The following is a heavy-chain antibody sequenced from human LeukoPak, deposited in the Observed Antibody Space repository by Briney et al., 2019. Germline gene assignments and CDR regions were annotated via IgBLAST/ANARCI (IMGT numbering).Heavy chain of an antibody. J-gene: IGHJ4*02. D-gene: IGHD5-24*01. CDR1: GLIFRSYW. CDR3: ARERDGRIFDY. CDR2: INQDGSEK. Sequence: PGGSLRLSCEVSGLIFRSYWMSWVRQAPGKGLEWVANINQDGSEKYFVDSVRGRFTISRDNAKNLLHLQMNTLRAEDTAVYYCARERDGRIFDYWGQGTLVTVSS. V-gene: IGHV3-7*01.